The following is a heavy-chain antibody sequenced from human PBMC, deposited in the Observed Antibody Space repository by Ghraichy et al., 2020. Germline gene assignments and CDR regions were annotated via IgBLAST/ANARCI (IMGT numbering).Heavy chain of an antibody. D-gene: IGHD1-26*01. Sequence: SLNIPCAVSGGSISSGGYSWSWIRQPPGKGLEWVGYISQGGNTYYNPSLQSRVTISVDRSKDQFSLNLSSVTVADTAVYYCARSRLVGAYHFDYWGQGALVTVSS. V-gene: IGHV4-30-2*01. CDR1: GGSISSGGYS. CDR3: ARSRLVGAYHFDY. J-gene: IGHJ4*02. CDR2: ISQGGNT.